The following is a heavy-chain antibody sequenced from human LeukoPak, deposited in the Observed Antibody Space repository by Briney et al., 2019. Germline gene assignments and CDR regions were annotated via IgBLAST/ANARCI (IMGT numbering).Heavy chain of an antibody. CDR2: FSAYNGNT. CDR3: ARGHSGSYQEAFDI. J-gene: IGHJ3*02. V-gene: IGHV1-18*01. CDR1: GYTFTSYG. D-gene: IGHD1-26*01. Sequence: ASVKVSCKASGYTFTSYGISWVRQAPGQGLEWMGWFSAYNGNTNYAQKLQGRVTMTTDTSTSIAYMELRSLRSDDTAVYYCARGHSGSYQEAFDIWGQGTMVTVSS.